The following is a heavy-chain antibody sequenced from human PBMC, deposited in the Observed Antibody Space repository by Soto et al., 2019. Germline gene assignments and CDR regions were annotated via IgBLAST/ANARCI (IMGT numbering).Heavy chain of an antibody. Sequence: SETLSLTCTVSCGSVSSGGYYWSWIRQPPGKGLDWIGYIYYSGNTNYNPSLKSRVIISVDTSKNLFSLKLTSVTAADTAVYYCARIPVDTSMIYWLDPWGQGSMVTVSS. V-gene: IGHV4-61*08. CDR1: CGSVSSGGYY. J-gene: IGHJ5*02. D-gene: IGHD5-18*01. CDR3: ARIPVDTSMIYWLDP. CDR2: IYYSGNT.